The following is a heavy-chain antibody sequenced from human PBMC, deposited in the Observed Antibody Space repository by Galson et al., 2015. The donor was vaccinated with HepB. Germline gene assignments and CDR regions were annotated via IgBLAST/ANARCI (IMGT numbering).Heavy chain of an antibody. CDR3: TKERFSASGVTLVADSGMDV. J-gene: IGHJ6*02. Sequence: SLRLSCAASGFIFRNYVMNWVRQAPGKGPEWVAIISQDGSEKFYEESVKGRFAISRDNSNNTLYLQMSSLRPGDTAVYYCTKERFSASGVTLVADSGMDVWGQGTTVSVSS. CDR2: ISQDGSEK. D-gene: IGHD3-3*01. CDR1: GFIFRNYV. V-gene: IGHV3-30*09.